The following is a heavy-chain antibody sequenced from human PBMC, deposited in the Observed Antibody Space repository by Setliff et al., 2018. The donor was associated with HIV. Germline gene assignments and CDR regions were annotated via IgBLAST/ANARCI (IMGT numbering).Heavy chain of an antibody. V-gene: IGHV4-39*01. Sequence: SETLSLTCTVSGGPFSSSSYYWGWIRQPPGKGLEWIGSLRPSGNTYYNPSLKSRVTISVDTSKNQFSLKLSSVTAADTAVYYCARLRGLNLEPFDYWGQGTLVTVSS. CDR1: GGPFSSSSYY. D-gene: IGHD1-1*01. J-gene: IGHJ4*02. CDR2: LRPSGNT. CDR3: ARLRGLNLEPFDY.